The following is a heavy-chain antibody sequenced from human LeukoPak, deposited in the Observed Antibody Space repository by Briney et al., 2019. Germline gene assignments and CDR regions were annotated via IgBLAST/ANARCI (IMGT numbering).Heavy chain of an antibody. Sequence: GESLKISCKGSGYSFTSYWIGWVRQMPGKGLEWMGIIYPGDSDTRYSPSFQGQVTISADKSISTAYLQWSSLKASDTAMYYCARHAVYCSSTSRWYFDYWGQGTLVTVSS. CDR3: ARHAVYCSSTSRWYFDY. CDR1: GYSFTSYW. V-gene: IGHV5-51*01. CDR2: IYPGDSDT. D-gene: IGHD2-2*01. J-gene: IGHJ4*02.